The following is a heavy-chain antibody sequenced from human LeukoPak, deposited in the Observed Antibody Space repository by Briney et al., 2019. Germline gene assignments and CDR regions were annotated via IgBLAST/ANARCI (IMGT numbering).Heavy chain of an antibody. J-gene: IGHJ4*02. CDR3: AKAPGWFDY. V-gene: IGHV3-23*01. Sequence: PVGSLRLSCAASGFTFSSYSMNWVRQAPGKGLEWVSAISGSGGSTYYADSVKGRFTISRDNSKNTLYLQMNSLRAEDTAVYYCAKAPGWFDYWGQGTLVTVSS. CDR1: GFTFSSYS. CDR2: ISGSGGST. D-gene: IGHD6-19*01.